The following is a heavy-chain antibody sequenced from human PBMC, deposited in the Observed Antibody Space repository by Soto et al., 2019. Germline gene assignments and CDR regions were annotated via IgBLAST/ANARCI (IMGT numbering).Heavy chain of an antibody. Sequence: QVQLVQSGAEMKKPGSSVKVSYKASGDTFTGYAISWVRQAPGQGLEWMGWVIPTFGTTKYAQRFQGRVTISVDELASTAYMELSSLRPEDTALYYCAIDRLIVAVAVGRMDVWGQGTTVTVSS. CDR3: AIDRLIVAVAVGRMDV. D-gene: IGHD6-19*01. J-gene: IGHJ6*02. CDR2: VIPTFGTT. V-gene: IGHV1-69*01. CDR1: GDTFTGYA.